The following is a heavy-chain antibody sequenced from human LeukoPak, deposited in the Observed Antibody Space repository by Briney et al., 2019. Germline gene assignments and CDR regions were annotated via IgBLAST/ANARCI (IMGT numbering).Heavy chain of an antibody. J-gene: IGHJ4*02. D-gene: IGHD6-19*01. CDR2: ISSNGGST. Sequence: GGSLRLSCAASGFTFSSYATHWVRQAPGKGLEYVSAISSNGGSTYYANSVKGRFTISRDNSKNTLYLQMGSLRAEDMAVYYCARVRVLAVAGPPDYWGQGTLVTVSS. CDR1: GFTFSSYA. CDR3: ARVRVLAVAGPPDY. V-gene: IGHV3-64*01.